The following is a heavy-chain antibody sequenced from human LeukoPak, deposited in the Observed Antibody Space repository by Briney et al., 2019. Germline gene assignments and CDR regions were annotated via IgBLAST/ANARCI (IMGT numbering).Heavy chain of an antibody. CDR2: IYYSGST. CDR3: ARGTEVVLLWFGELLG. Sequence: SETLSLTCTVSGGSISSYYWSWIRQPPGKGLEWIGYIYYSGSTNYNPSLKSRVTISADTSKNQFSLKLSSVTAADTAVYYCARGTEVVLLWFGELLGWGQGTLVTVSS. V-gene: IGHV4-59*01. CDR1: GGSISSYY. D-gene: IGHD3-10*01. J-gene: IGHJ4*02.